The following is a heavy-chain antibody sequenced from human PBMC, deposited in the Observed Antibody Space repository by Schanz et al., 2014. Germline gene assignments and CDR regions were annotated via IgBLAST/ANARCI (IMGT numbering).Heavy chain of an antibody. CDR1: GFSFSSYS. Sequence: EADLVESGGGLIQRGESLRLSCSASGFSFSSYSMNWVRQAPGKGLEWVSTISASGGSTYYADSVKGRFTISRDNAKNSLYLQMNSLRAEDTAVVYCARDCDDRRGYGSGYCLGDCMDVWGRGTTVTVSS. J-gene: IGHJ6*02. CDR3: ARDCDDRRGYGSGYCLGDCMDV. V-gene: IGHV3-21*04. CDR2: ISASGGST. D-gene: IGHD3-10*01.